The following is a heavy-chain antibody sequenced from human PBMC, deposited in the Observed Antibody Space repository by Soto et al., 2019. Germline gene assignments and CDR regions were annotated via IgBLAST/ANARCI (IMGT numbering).Heavy chain of an antibody. CDR2: ISSNGGST. J-gene: IGHJ4*02. V-gene: IGHV3-64*01. CDR3: ARVGNGDYVDY. CDR1: GFTFSSYA. Sequence: GESLKISCAASGFTFSSYAMHWVRQAPGKGLEYVSAISSNGGSTYYANSVKGRFTISRDNSKNTLYLQMGSLRAEDMAVYYCARVGNGDYVDYWGQGTLVTVSS. D-gene: IGHD4-17*01.